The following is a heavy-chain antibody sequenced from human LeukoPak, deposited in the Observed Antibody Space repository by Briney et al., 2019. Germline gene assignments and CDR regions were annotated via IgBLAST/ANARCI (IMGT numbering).Heavy chain of an antibody. V-gene: IGHV1-24*01. Sequence: ASVKVSCKVSGYTLTELSMHWVRQAPGEGLEWMGGFDPEDGETIYAQKFQGRVTMTEDTSTDTAYMELSSLRSEDTAFYYCATSRFAYVDAFDIWGQGTMVTVSS. CDR2: FDPEDGET. D-gene: IGHD3-16*01. J-gene: IGHJ3*02. CDR1: GYTLTELS. CDR3: ATSRFAYVDAFDI.